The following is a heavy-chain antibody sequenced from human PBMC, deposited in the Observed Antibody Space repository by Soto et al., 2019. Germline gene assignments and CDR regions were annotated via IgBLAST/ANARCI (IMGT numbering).Heavy chain of an antibody. D-gene: IGHD2-15*01. CDR3: AIYSSAPYYAMDV. Sequence: PGGSLRLSCAASGFTFSSYNMNWVRQAPGKGLEWVSSISSSSSYIYYADSVKGRFTISRDNAKNSLYLQMNSLRAEDTAVYYCAIYSSAPYYAMDVWGQGTTVTVSS. CDR1: GFTFSSYN. J-gene: IGHJ6*02. CDR2: ISSSSSYI. V-gene: IGHV3-21*01.